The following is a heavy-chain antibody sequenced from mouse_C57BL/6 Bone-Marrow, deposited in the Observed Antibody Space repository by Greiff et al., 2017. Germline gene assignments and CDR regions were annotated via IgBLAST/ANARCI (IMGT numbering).Heavy chain of an antibody. J-gene: IGHJ4*01. CDR2: IYPGDGDT. D-gene: IGHD3-2*02. Sequence: QVQLQQSGAELVKPGASVKISCKASGYAFSSYWMNWVKQRPGKGLEWIGQIYPGDGDTNYNGKFKGKATLTADKSSSTAYMQLSSLTSEYSAVYFCARSRAQALMDYWGQGTSVTVSS. CDR1: GYAFSSYW. V-gene: IGHV1-80*01. CDR3: ARSRAQALMDY.